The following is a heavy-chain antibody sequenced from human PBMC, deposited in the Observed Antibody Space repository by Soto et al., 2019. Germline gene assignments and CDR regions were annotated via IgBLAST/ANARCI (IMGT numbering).Heavy chain of an antibody. D-gene: IGHD5-18*01. CDR2: IIPIFGTA. CDR1: GGTFSSYA. V-gene: IGHV1-69*06. J-gene: IGHJ4*02. CDR3: ARPALRGYSYGYGGMDY. Sequence: SVKVSCKASGGTFSSYAISWVRQAPGQGLEWMGGIIPIFGTANYAQKFQGRVTITADKSTSTAYMELSSLRSEDTAVYYCARPALRGYSYGYGGMDYWGQGTLVTVSS.